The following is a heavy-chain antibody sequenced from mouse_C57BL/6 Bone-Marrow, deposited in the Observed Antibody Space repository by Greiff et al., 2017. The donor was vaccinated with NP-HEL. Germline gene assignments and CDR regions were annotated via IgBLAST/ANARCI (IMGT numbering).Heavy chain of an antibody. V-gene: IGHV3-6*01. J-gene: IGHJ2*01. CDR2: ISYDGSN. CDR3: ARDDYYYFDY. CDR1: GYSITSGYY. D-gene: IGHD2-13*01. Sequence: EVQLVESGPGLVKPSQSLSLTCSVTGYSITSGYYWNWIRQSPGNKLEWMGYISYDGSNNYNPSLKNRISITRDTSKNQFFLKLNSVTTEDTATYYCARDDYYYFDYWGQGTTLTVSS.